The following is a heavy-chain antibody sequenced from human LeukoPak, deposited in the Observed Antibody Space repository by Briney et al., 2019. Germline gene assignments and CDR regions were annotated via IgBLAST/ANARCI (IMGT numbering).Heavy chain of an antibody. CDR1: GFTFSSYA. CDR3: AKGMAAAGNSQIFDY. D-gene: IGHD6-13*01. V-gene: IGHV3-23*01. Sequence: GGSLRLSCAASGFTFSSYAMSWVRRAPGKGLEWVSAISGSGGSTYYAGSVKGRFTISRDNSKNTLYLQMNSLRAEDTAVFYCAKGMAAAGNSQIFDYWGQGTLVAVSS. CDR2: ISGSGGST. J-gene: IGHJ4*02.